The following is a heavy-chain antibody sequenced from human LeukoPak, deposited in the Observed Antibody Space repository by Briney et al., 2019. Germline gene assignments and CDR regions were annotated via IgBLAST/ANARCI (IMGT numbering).Heavy chain of an antibody. CDR1: GFTFSSYA. D-gene: IGHD3-22*01. CDR2: IGGSGGST. J-gene: IGHJ3*02. Sequence: GGSLRLSCAASGFTFSSYAMSWVRQAPGKGLEWVSAIGGSGGSTYYADSVKGRFTISRDNSKNTLYLQMNSLRAEDTAVYYCAKDHRTVVNTSDAFDIWGQGTMVTVSS. CDR3: AKDHRTVVNTSDAFDI. V-gene: IGHV3-23*01.